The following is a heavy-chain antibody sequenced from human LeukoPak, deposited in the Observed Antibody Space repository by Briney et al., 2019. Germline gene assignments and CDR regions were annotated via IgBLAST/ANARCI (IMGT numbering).Heavy chain of an antibody. CDR3: ATEQVSGSAWGFDH. J-gene: IGHJ4*02. V-gene: IGHV4-4*07. CDR1: GGSISSYL. Sequence: SETLSLTCTVSGGSISSYLWSWIRQPAGKGLEWLGRIHTSGTTTYSPSLQSRLTMSVDTSKKKISLRLSSVTAADTAVYYCATEQVSGSAWGFDHWGQGSLVTVSS. CDR2: IHTSGTT. D-gene: IGHD6-19*01.